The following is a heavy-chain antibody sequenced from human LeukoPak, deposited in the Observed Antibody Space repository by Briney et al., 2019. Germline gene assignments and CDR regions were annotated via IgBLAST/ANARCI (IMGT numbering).Heavy chain of an antibody. CDR2: IISSGGST. J-gene: IGHJ4*02. CDR1: GWAFSSYA. CDR3: AKEDPTRNWDPFDY. Sequence: GCLLRSCAAAGWAFSSYAMRWGRRGAGEGGGGGGAIISSGGSTYYADSVKGRFTISRDNSNNTLYLQMNSLRAEDTAVYYCAKEDPTRNWDPFDYWGQGTLVTVSS. V-gene: IGHV3-23*01. D-gene: IGHD7-27*01.